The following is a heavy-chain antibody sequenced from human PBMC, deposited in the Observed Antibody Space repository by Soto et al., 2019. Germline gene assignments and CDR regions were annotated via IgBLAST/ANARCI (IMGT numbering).Heavy chain of an antibody. D-gene: IGHD5-18*01. CDR2: ISHSGST. CDR3: AREYTYGSNFFDC. CDR1: GGYISSAAYY. V-gene: IGHV4-31*03. J-gene: IGHJ4*02. Sequence: SETLSLTCTVSGGYISSAAYYWSWIRQHPGKGLEWIGYISHSGSTYYTPSLKSRVIISADTSKNQFSLNLTSVTAADTAVYYCAREYTYGSNFFDCWGQGALVTVSS.